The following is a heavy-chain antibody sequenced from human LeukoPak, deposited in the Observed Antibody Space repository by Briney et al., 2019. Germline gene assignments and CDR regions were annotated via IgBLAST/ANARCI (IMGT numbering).Heavy chain of an antibody. CDR2: MSGSGTTI. V-gene: IGHV3-11*01. D-gene: IGHD6-19*01. CDR3: VRSSYSSGCLGY. CDR1: GLYFSDYY. Sequence: VGSLRLSCAASGLYFSDYYMDWVRQAPGQGLEWVAYMSGSGTTIYHADSVKGRFTISRDNPGNSLYLQMDSLRAEDTAVYYCVRSSYSSGCLGYWGQGTLVTVSS. J-gene: IGHJ4*02.